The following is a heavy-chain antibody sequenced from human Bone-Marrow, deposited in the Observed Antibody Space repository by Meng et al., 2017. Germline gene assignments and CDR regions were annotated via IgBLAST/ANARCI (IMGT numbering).Heavy chain of an antibody. CDR1: GFTVSSNY. D-gene: IGHD1-7*01. CDR3: AREGGTTRPIYYYYGMDV. J-gene: IGHJ6*02. Sequence: GESLKISCAASGFTVSSNYMSWVRQAPGKGLEWVSVIYSGGSTYYADSVKGRFTISRDNSKNTLYLQMNSLRAEDTAVYYCAREGGTTRPIYYYYGMDVWGQGTTVTVSS. V-gene: IGHV3-53*01. CDR2: IYSGGST.